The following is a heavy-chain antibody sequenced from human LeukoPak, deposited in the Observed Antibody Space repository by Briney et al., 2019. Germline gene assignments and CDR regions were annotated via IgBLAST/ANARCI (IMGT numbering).Heavy chain of an antibody. Sequence: SETLSLTCAVYGESFSGYYWSWIRQPPGKGLEWIGEINHSGSTNYNPSLKSRVTISVDTSKNQFSLKLSSVTAADTAMYYCARGRLLVGGNSPLGYWGQGTLVTVSS. CDR1: GESFSGYY. CDR2: INHSGST. CDR3: ARGRLLVGGNSPLGY. J-gene: IGHJ4*02. D-gene: IGHD4-23*01. V-gene: IGHV4-34*01.